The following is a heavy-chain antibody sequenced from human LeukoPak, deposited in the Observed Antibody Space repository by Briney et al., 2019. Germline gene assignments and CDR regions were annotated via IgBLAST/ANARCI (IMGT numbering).Heavy chain of an antibody. D-gene: IGHD3-22*01. J-gene: IGHJ1*01. CDR1: GYTFTSYG. Sequence: ASVKVSCKASGYTFTSYGISWVRQAPGQGLEWMGWISAYNGNTNYAQKLQGRVTMTTDTSTSTAYMELRSLRSDDTAVYYCARDLGGVVVISASPHLQHWGQGTLVTVSS. CDR3: ARDLGGVVVISASPHLQH. CDR2: ISAYNGNT. V-gene: IGHV1-18*01.